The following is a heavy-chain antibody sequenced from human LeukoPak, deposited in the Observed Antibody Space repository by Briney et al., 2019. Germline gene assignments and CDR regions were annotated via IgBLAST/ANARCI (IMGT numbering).Heavy chain of an antibody. D-gene: IGHD6-19*01. Sequence: GGTLRLSCAASGFTFSSYGMSWVRQAPGKGLEWVANIKQDGSEKYYVDSVKGRFTISGDNAKNSLYLQMNSLRAEDTAVYYCARESSGWAIFDYWGQGTLVTVSS. CDR2: IKQDGSEK. CDR1: GFTFSSYG. V-gene: IGHV3-7*01. CDR3: ARESSGWAIFDY. J-gene: IGHJ4*02.